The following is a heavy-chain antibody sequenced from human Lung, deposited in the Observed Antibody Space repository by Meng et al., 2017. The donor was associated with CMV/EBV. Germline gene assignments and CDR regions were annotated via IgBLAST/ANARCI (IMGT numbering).Heavy chain of an antibody. V-gene: IGHV4-34*01. Sequence: VYGASFSGYYWSWIRQSPGRGLEWIGEINHRGSTTYNPSLKSRVTMSVATYKNQFSLRLRSVTAADTSVYYCARGYGSETYLNYFDYWGQGTLVTVSS. CDR2: INHRGST. J-gene: IGHJ4*02. CDR1: GASFSGYY. CDR3: ARGYGSETYLNYFDY. D-gene: IGHD3-10*01.